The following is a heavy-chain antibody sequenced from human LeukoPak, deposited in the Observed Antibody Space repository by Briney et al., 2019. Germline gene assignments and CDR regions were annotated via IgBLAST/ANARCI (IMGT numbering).Heavy chain of an antibody. CDR1: GFTFGDYA. J-gene: IGHJ6*04. Sequence: GGSLRLSCTASGFTFGDYAMSWVRQAPGKGLEWVGFIRSKAYGGTTEYAASVKGRFTISGDDSKSIAYLQMNSLKTEDTAVYYCTRVSAPYYYYGMDVWGKGTTVTVSS. V-gene: IGHV3-49*04. CDR3: TRVSAPYYYYGMDV. CDR2: IRSKAYGGTT.